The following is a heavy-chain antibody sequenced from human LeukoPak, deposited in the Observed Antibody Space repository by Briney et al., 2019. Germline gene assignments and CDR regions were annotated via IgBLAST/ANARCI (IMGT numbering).Heavy chain of an antibody. CDR1: GFTFRSHG. Sequence: GGSLRLSCAASGFTFRSHGIHWVRQAPGKGLECVALISYDGSETYYVDSVRGRFTISRDNSKDTVDLHMSSLRADDTAVYYCARSREWELLSSFDSWGQGTLVTVSS. V-gene: IGHV3-30*03. D-gene: IGHD1-26*01. CDR2: ISYDGSET. CDR3: ARSREWELLSSFDS. J-gene: IGHJ4*02.